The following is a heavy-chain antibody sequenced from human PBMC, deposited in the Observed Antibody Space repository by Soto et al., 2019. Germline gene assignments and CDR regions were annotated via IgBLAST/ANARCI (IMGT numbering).Heavy chain of an antibody. CDR2: ISANGGNT. D-gene: IGHD6-13*01. CDR1: GFTFSSYA. V-gene: IGHV3-23*01. J-gene: IGHJ4*01. Sequence: GGSLRLSCAASGFTFSSYAMSWVRQAPGKGLEWVSAISANGGNTYYADSVKGRFTISRDNSKNTLYLQMNSLRVEDTAVYYCARALVTSYIISWSFDYSDEGTRRNISS. CDR3: ARALVTSYIISWSFDY.